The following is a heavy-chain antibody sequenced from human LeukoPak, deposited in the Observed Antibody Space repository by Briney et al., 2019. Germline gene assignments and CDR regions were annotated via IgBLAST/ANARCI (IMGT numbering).Heavy chain of an antibody. V-gene: IGHV3-30*02. J-gene: IGHJ4*02. CDR1: GFTFSSYG. CDR2: IRFEGSNK. CDR3: AKEVSLADIVVVPAAMPPFDY. D-gene: IGHD2-2*01. Sequence: GGSLRLSCAPSGFTFSSYGMHAGRPAPGKRPGRVAFIRFEGSNKYYADSVKGRFTISRDNSKNTLYLQMNSLRAEDTAVYYCAKEVSLADIVVVPAAMPPFDYWGQGTLVTVSS.